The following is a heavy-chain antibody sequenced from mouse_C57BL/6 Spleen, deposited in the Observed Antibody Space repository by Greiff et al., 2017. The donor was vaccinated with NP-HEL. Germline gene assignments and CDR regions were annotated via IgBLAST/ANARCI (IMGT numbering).Heavy chain of an antibody. CDR2: INPNNGGT. CDR1: GYTFTDYY. D-gene: IGHD1-1*01. Sequence: EVQLQQSGPELVKPGASVKISCKASGYTFTDYYMNWVKQSHGKSLEWIGDINPNNGGTSYNQKFKGKATLTVDKSSSTAYMELRSLTSEDSAVYYCAITTVDYFDYWGQGTTLTVSS. V-gene: IGHV1-26*01. CDR3: AITTVDYFDY. J-gene: IGHJ2*01.